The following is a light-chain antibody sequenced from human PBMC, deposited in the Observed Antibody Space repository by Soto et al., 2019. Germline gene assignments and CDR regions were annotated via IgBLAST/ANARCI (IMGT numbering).Light chain of an antibody. V-gene: IGKV1-5*03. CDR1: QSISSW. Sequence: DIQLTQSPSTLSASVGDRVTITCLASQSISSWLAWYQQKPGKAPKLLIYKASSLESGVPSRFSGSGSGTEFTLTISSLQPDDFATYYCQQYSSYSSWTFGQGTKVDIK. CDR2: KAS. CDR3: QQYSSYSSWT. J-gene: IGKJ1*01.